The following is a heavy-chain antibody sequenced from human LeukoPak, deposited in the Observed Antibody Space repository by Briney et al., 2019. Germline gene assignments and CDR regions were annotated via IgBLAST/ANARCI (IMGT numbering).Heavy chain of an antibody. CDR1: GGSLHNYY. D-gene: IGHD6-19*01. V-gene: IGHV4-59*01. Sequence: SETLSLTCTASGGSLHNYYWSWIRQPPGKGLEWIGCIFYSGSTNYNPSLKSRVTISVDTSKKQFSLKLSSVTAADTAVYYCARDQGRGWNWFDPWGQGTLVTVSS. CDR2: IFYSGST. J-gene: IGHJ5*02. CDR3: ARDQGRGWNWFDP.